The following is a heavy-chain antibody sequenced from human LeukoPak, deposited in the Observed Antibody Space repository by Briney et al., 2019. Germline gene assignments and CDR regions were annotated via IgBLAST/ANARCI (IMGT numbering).Heavy chain of an antibody. Sequence: TGGSLRLSCAASRFSFDDYAMQWVRQAPGKGLEWVSGISWNSGSIGYADSVKGRFTISRDNAKNTLYLQMNSLRAEDTAVYYCARDVSDWGQGTLVTVSS. V-gene: IGHV3-9*01. CDR2: ISWNSGSI. CDR1: RFSFDDYA. CDR3: ARDVSD. J-gene: IGHJ4*02.